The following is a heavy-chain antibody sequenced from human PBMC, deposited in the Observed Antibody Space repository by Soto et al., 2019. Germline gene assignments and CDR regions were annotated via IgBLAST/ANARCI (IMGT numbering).Heavy chain of an antibody. Sequence: ASVKVSCKASGYTFTSYYMHWVRQAPGQGLEWMGIINPSGGSTNYAQKLQGRVTMTTDTSTSTVYMELRSLRSDDTAVYYCARYGSGSYWPLTTGYYGMDVWGQGTTVTVSS. CDR1: GYTFTSYY. J-gene: IGHJ6*02. D-gene: IGHD3-10*01. V-gene: IGHV1-46*01. CDR2: INPSGGST. CDR3: ARYGSGSYWPLTTGYYGMDV.